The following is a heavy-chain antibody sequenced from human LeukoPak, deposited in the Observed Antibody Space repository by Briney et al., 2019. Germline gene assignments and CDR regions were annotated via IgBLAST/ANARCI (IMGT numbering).Heavy chain of an antibody. CDR3: ARDHARRVYGGNSGAFDI. J-gene: IGHJ3*02. CDR2: INPNSGGT. D-gene: IGHD4-23*01. CDR1: GYTFTGNY. V-gene: IGHV1-2*02. Sequence: ASVKVSCKASGYTFTGNYMHWVRQAPGQGLEWMGWINPNSGGTNYAQKFQGRVTMTRDTSISTAYMELSRLRSDDTAVYYCARDHARRVYGGNSGAFDIWGQGTMVTVSS.